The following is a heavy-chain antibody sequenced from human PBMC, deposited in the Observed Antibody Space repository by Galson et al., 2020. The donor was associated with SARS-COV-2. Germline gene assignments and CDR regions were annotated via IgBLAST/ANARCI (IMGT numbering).Heavy chain of an antibody. D-gene: IGHD1-26*01. J-gene: IGHJ3*02. CDR3: ARSLSGSYHAFDI. CDR2: ISYDGSNK. CDR1: GFTFSIYA. Sequence: GGSLRLSCAASGFTFSIYALHWVRQAPGKGLEWVALISYDGSNKYYADSVKGRFTISRDNSKNTLFLQMNSLRPEDTAMFYCARSLSGSYHAFDIWGHGTMVTVSS. V-gene: IGHV3-30*04.